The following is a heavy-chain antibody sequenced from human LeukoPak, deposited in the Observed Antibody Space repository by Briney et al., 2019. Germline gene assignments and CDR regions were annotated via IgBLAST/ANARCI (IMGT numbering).Heavy chain of an antibody. Sequence: GGSLRLSCVASGFTFSSYGMSWVRQAPGKGLEWVAFISGSGGGTYYADSVKGRFTISRDNSKNTLYLQMNSLRAEDTAVYYCARDREEYCSGGSCQAFDIWGQGTMVTVSS. V-gene: IGHV3-23*01. CDR2: ISGSGGGT. D-gene: IGHD2-15*01. J-gene: IGHJ3*02. CDR1: GFTFSSYG. CDR3: ARDREEYCSGGSCQAFDI.